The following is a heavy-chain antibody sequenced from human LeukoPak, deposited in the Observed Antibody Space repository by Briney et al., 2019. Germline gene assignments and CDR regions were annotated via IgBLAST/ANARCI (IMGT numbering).Heavy chain of an antibody. V-gene: IGHV4-59*08. CDR2: IYYSGST. D-gene: IGHD2-21*01. Sequence: SETLSLTCTVSGGSISSYYWSWIRQPPGKGLEWIGNIYYSGSTNYNPSLKSRVTISVDTSKNQFSLKLSSVTAADTAVYYCAGPGDRPFDYWGQGTLVTVSS. CDR3: AGPGDRPFDY. J-gene: IGHJ4*02. CDR1: GGSISSYY.